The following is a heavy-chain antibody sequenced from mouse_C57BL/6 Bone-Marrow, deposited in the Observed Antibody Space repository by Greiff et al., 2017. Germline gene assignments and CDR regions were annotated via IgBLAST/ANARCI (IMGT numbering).Heavy chain of an antibody. D-gene: IGHD1-1*01. J-gene: IGHJ2*01. CDR1: GYTFTSYG. Sequence: VQLQQSGAELARPGASVKLSCKASGYTFTSYGISWVKQRTGQGLEWIGEIYPRSGNTYYNEKFKGKATLTADKSSSTGYMELRRLKSEDSAVYFCAIYYYGSSYGGYWGQGTTLTVSS. CDR3: AIYYYGSSYGGY. V-gene: IGHV1-81*01. CDR2: IYPRSGNT.